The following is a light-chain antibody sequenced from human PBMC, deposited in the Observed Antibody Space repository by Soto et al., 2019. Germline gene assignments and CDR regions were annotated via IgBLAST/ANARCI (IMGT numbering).Light chain of an antibody. J-gene: IGKJ4*01. CDR1: QSVRGY. CDR3: QPRSDWPLT. V-gene: IGKV3-11*01. CDR2: DAS. Sequence: EIVLTQSPATLSLSPGERATLSCRASQSVRGYLAWYQQKPGQAPRLLTYDASYRVTGLPARFSGSGSGTDFPLTISSPEPEDFAVYYCQPRSDWPLTFGAGTTVDIK.